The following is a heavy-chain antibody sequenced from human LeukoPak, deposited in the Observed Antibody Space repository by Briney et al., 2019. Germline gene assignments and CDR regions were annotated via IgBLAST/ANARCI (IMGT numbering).Heavy chain of an antibody. J-gene: IGHJ6*03. Sequence: ASVKVSCKASGYTFSSDGISWVRQAPGQGLEWMGWISSYNGNTKYAEKLQGRVTMTTDTSTSTAYMELRSLRSDDTAVYFCARGRVSSSTWYSTYYYYFYMDVWGKGTTVTVSS. CDR2: ISSYNGNT. CDR3: ARGRVSSSTWYSTYYYYFYMDV. CDR1: GYTFSSDG. V-gene: IGHV1-18*01. D-gene: IGHD4-11*01.